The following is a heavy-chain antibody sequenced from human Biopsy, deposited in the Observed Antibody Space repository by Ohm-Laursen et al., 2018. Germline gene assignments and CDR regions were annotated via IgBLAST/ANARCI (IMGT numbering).Heavy chain of an antibody. CDR1: GYSFSTYD. CDR3: ARGYSRRVSIFEASIYWFDT. J-gene: IGHJ5*02. CDR2: MIPSSGKT. V-gene: IGHV1-8*01. D-gene: IGHD6-6*01. Sequence: ATVKISCKVSGYSFSTYDVNWVRQARGQGLEWMGWMIPSSGKTGYAQRFQGRVTLTMNTSISTAYMELSGLRSEDTAVYFCARGYSRRVSIFEASIYWFDTWGQGTLVTVSP.